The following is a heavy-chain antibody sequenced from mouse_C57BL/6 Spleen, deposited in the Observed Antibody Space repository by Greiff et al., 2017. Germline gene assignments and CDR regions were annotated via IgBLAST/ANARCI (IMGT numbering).Heavy chain of an antibody. V-gene: IGHV5-16*01. D-gene: IGHD1-1*01. CDR2: INYDGSST. CDR3: ARALYYYGGDAMDY. CDR1: GFTFSDYY. J-gene: IGHJ4*01. Sequence: EVKVVESEGGLVQPGSSMKLSCTASGFTFSDYYMAWVRQVPEKGLEWVANINYDGSSTYYLDSLKSRFIISRDNAKNILYLQMSSLKSEDTATYYCARALYYYGGDAMDYWGQGTSVTVSS.